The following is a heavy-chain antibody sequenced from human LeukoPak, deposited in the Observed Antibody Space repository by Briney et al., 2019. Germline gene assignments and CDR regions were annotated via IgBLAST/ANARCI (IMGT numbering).Heavy chain of an antibody. CDR3: ARYCSSTSCSSYYYYMDV. D-gene: IGHD2-2*01. Sequence: SETLSLTCTVSGGSISSYYWSWIRQPAGKGLEWIGRIYTSGSTNYNPSLKSRVTMSVDTSKNQFSLKLSSVTAADTAVYYCARYCSSTSCSSYYYYMDVWGKGTTVTVSS. CDR2: IYTSGST. V-gene: IGHV4-4*07. CDR1: GGSISSYY. J-gene: IGHJ6*03.